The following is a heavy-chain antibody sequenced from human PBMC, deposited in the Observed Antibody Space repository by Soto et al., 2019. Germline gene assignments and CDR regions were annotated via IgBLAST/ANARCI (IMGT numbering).Heavy chain of an antibody. CDR2: IYYSGSA. CDR1: GGSISSTSYF. CDR3: ARLYYYDTAASGFDP. D-gene: IGHD3-22*01. J-gene: IGHJ5*02. V-gene: IGHV4-39*01. Sequence: QLQLQESGPGLVKPSETLSLTCTVSGGSISSTSYFWGWIRQSPGKGLEWIGNIYYSGSASYSPSLKHRVTISVDTSKNQFSLKLSSVTAADTAVYYCARLYYYDTAASGFDPWGQGILVTVSS.